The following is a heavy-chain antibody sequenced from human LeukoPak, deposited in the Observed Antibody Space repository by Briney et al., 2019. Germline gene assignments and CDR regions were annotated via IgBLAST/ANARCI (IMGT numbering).Heavy chain of an antibody. CDR1: GFTFSDYY. J-gene: IGHJ4*02. CDR3: ARRTTEWLTPAYFFDY. V-gene: IGHV3-21*01. CDR2: ISSSSSYI. D-gene: IGHD3-3*01. Sequence: SGGSLRLSCAASGFTFSDYYMTWVRQVPGKGLEWVSSISSSSSYIYYADSVKGRFTISRDNAKNSLYLQMNSLRAEDTAVYYCARRTTEWLTPAYFFDYWGQGTLVTVSS.